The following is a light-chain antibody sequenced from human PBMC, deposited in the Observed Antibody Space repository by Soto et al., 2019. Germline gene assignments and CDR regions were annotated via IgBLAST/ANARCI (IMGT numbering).Light chain of an antibody. Sequence: EIVMTQSPVTLSVSPGERATLSCTASQSVNNNVAWYQQKPGHTPRLLIYSASIGATGIPDRFSGSGSGTDFTLTISRLEPEDFAVYYCQQYGSSPFTFGPGTKVDIK. V-gene: IGKV3-20*01. CDR2: SAS. J-gene: IGKJ3*01. CDR3: QQYGSSPFT. CDR1: QSVNNN.